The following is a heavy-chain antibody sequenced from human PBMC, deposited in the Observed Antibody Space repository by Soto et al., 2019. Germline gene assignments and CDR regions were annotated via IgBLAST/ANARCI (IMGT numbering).Heavy chain of an antibody. CDR2: IIPILGIA. D-gene: IGHD3-10*01. J-gene: IGHJ4*02. CDR3: ARLLPLRGVHN. V-gene: IGHV1-69*02. CDR1: GGTFSSYT. Sequence: QVQLVQSGAEVKKPGSSVKVSCKASGGTFSSYTISWVRQAPGQGLEWMGRIIPILGIANYAQKFQGRVTTTADKSTSTAYMELSSLRSEDTAVYYCARLLPLRGVHNWGQGTLVTVSS.